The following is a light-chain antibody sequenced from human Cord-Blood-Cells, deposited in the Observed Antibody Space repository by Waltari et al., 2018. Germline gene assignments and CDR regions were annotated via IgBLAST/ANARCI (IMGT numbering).Light chain of an antibody. V-gene: IGLV2-14*01. CDR2: DVS. J-gene: IGLJ2*01. Sequence: QSALTQPASVSGSPGQSITIPCTGTSSDVGGYNYVSLYQQHPGKAPKLMIYDVSKRPSGVSNRFSGSKSGNTASLTISGLQAEDEADYYCSSYTSSSTLFGGGTKLTVL. CDR3: SSYTSSSTL. CDR1: SSDVGGYNY.